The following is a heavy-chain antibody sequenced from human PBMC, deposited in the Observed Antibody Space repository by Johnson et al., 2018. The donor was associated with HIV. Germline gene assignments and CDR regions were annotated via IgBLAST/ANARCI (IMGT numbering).Heavy chain of an antibody. CDR1: GFSFSRYW. D-gene: IGHD2-2*01. CDR3: ARGGDCSRTSCYVYAIVGV. J-gene: IGHJ3*01. Sequence: VQLVESGGGLVQPGGSLRLSCAASGFSFSRYWLSWVRQAPGKGLEWVANIKQDGSEKYYVDSVKGRFTISRDNAKNSLYLQMNSLRAEDTAVYYCARGGDCSRTSCYVYAIVGVWGQGTMVTVSS. CDR2: IKQDGSEK. V-gene: IGHV3-7*01.